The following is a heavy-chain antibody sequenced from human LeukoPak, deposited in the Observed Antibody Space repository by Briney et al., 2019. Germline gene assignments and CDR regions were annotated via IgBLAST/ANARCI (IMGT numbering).Heavy chain of an antibody. Sequence: SVKVSCKASGGTFSSYAISWVRQAPGQGLEWMGGIIPIFGTANYAQKFQGRVTITTDESMSTAYMELSSLRSEDTAVYYCATELAYCGGDCYSGFDYWGQGTLVTVSS. CDR3: ATELAYCGGDCYSGFDY. CDR1: GGTFSSYA. J-gene: IGHJ4*02. V-gene: IGHV1-69*05. CDR2: IIPIFGTA. D-gene: IGHD2-21*02.